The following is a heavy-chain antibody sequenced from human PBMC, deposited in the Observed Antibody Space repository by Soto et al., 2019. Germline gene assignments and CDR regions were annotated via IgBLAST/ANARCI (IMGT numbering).Heavy chain of an antibody. CDR2: IRWSSGGI. D-gene: IGHD2-2*01. Sequence: EVQLVESGGGLVQPGRSLRLSCVGSGYMFEDYAMHWVRQAPGQGLEWVSSIRWSSGGIDYADSVKGRFTISRDNAKNSLYLQMNSLKADDTAVYYCAKDDSYAIDYWGQGTLVIVSS. CDR1: GYMFEDYA. J-gene: IGHJ4*02. V-gene: IGHV3-9*01. CDR3: AKDDSYAIDY.